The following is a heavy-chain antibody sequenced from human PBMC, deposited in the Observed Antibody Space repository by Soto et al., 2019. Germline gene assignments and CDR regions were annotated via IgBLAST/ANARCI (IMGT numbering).Heavy chain of an antibody. CDR2: IYHSGST. CDR3: ARALGGFAGSGSYYHPVDY. V-gene: IGHV4-30-2*01. D-gene: IGHD3-10*01. J-gene: IGHJ4*02. CDR1: GGSISSGGYS. Sequence: SETLSLTCAVSGGSISSGGYSWSWIRQPPGKGLEWIGYIYHSGSTYYNPSLKSRVTISVDRSKNQFSLKLSSVTAADTAVYYCARALGGFAGSGSYYHPVDYWGQGTLVTVSS.